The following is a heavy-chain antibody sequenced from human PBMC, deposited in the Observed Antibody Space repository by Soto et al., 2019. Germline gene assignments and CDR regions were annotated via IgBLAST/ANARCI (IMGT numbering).Heavy chain of an antibody. CDR3: ARAVGAAAGPPFDY. CDR2: IIPIFGTA. D-gene: IGHD6-13*01. J-gene: IGHJ4*02. CDR1: GGTFSSYA. V-gene: IGHV1-69*12. Sequence: QVQLVQSGAEVKKPGSSVKVSCKASGGTFSSYAISWVRQAPGQGLEWMGGIIPIFGTANYAQKFQGRVTXXAXEXRSTAYMELCSLRSEDTAVYYCARAVGAAAGPPFDYWGQGTLVTVSS.